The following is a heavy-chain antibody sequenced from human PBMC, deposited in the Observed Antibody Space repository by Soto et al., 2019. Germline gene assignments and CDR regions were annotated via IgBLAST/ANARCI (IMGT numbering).Heavy chain of an antibody. V-gene: IGHV1-69*13. J-gene: IGHJ5*02. CDR1: GGTFSSYA. CDR3: ARELYCSGGSCYPRNWFDP. D-gene: IGHD2-15*01. Sequence: ASVKVSCKASGGTFSSYAISWVRQAPGQGLEWMGGIIPIFGTANYAQKFQGRVTITADESTSTAYMELSSLRSEDTAVYYCARELYCSGGSCYPRNWFDPWGQGTLVTVSS. CDR2: IIPIFGTA.